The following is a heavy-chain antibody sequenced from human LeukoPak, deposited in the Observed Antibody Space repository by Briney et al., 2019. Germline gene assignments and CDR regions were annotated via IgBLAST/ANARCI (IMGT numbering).Heavy chain of an antibody. D-gene: IGHD2-2*02. V-gene: IGHV4-38-2*01. CDR3: ARQIVPAAIPSNWFDP. J-gene: IGHJ5*02. CDR2: IYHSGST. CDR1: GYSISSGYH. Sequence: PSETLSLTCAVSGYSISSGYHWGWIRQPPGKGLEWIGSIYHSGSTYYNPSLKSRVTISVDTSKNQFSLKLSSVTAADTAVYYCARQIVPAAIPSNWFDPWGQGTLVTVSS.